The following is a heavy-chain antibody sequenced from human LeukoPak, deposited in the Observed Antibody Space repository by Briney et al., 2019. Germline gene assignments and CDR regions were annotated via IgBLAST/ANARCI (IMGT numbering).Heavy chain of an antibody. V-gene: IGHV3-74*01. CDR1: GFTFSSYW. CDR3: ARGSSWSLDY. J-gene: IGHJ4*02. D-gene: IGHD6-13*01. CDR2: INSDGSST. Sequence: PGGSLRLSCAASGFTFSSYWMHWVRQAPGKGLVWVSGINSDGSSTSYADSVKGRFTISRDNAKNTLYLQMNSLRADDTAVYYCARGSSWSLDYCDQGTLVTVSA.